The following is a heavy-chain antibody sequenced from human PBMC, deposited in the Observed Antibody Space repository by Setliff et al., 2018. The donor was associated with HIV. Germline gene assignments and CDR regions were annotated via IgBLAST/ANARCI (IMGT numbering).Heavy chain of an antibody. D-gene: IGHD3-16*02. J-gene: IGHJ4*02. CDR1: GGSISSHC. V-gene: IGHV4-4*08. CDR2: IYTSGST. CDR3: ARGRFVGFDY. Sequence: LSLTCTVSGGSISSHCWSWIRQSPGKALEWIVYIYTSGSTNYNPSLKSRVTMSVDTSKNQFSLNLTSVTAADTAVYYCARGRFVGFDYWGQGTLVTVSS.